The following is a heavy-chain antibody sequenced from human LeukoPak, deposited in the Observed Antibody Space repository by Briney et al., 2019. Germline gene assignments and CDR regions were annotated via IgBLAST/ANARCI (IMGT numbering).Heavy chain of an antibody. CDR1: GGSISSGDYY. D-gene: IGHD3-22*01. CDR3: ARCYDSTSDAFDI. CDR2: IYYSGST. V-gene: IGHV4-30-4*08. J-gene: IGHJ3*02. Sequence: SQTLSLTCTVSGGSISSGDYYWSWIRQPPGKGLEWIGYIYYSGSTYYNPSLKSRVTISVDTSKNHFSLKLSSVTAADTAVYYCARCYDSTSDAFDIWDQGTMVTVSS.